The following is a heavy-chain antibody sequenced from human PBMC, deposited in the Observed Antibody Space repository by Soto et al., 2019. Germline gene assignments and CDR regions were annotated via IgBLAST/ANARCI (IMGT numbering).Heavy chain of an antibody. D-gene: IGHD6-19*01. CDR2: TYYRSKWYN. CDR3: ARLAPGGSGGGGDY. CDR1: GDSVSSNSAA. J-gene: IGHJ4*02. Sequence: SQTLSLTCAISGDSVSSNSAAWNWSRQSPSRGLEWLGRTYYRSKWYNDYAVSVKSRITIKPDTSKNHFSLQLNSVTPEDTAVYYCARLAPGGSGGGGDYWGQGTLVTVSS. V-gene: IGHV6-1*01.